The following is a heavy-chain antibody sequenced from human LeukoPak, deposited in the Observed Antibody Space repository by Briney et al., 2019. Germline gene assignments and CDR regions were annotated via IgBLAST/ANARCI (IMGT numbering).Heavy chain of an antibody. Sequence: PSETLSLTCAVYGGSFSGYYWSWIRQPPGKGLEWIGEINHSGSTNYNPSLKSRVTISVDTSKNQFSLKLSSVTAADTAVYYCARQMVRGVMGFDYWGQGTLVTVSS. J-gene: IGHJ4*02. CDR1: GGSFSGYY. D-gene: IGHD3-10*01. V-gene: IGHV4-34*01. CDR3: ARQMVRGVMGFDY. CDR2: INHSGST.